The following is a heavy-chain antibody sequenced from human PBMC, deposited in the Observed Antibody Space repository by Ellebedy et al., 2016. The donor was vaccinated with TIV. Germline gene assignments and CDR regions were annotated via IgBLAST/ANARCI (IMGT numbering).Heavy chain of an antibody. J-gene: IGHJ4*02. CDR1: GFTFSDYY. CDR2: ISSSGSTI. V-gene: IGHV3-11*01. D-gene: IGHD3-10*01. CDR3: ARDRLWFGEFSPDY. Sequence: GGSLRLXXAASGFTFSDYYMSWIRQAPGKGLEWVSYISSSGSTIYYADSVKGRFTISRDNARNSLYLQMNSLRAEDTAVYYCARDRLWFGEFSPDYWGQGTLVTVSS.